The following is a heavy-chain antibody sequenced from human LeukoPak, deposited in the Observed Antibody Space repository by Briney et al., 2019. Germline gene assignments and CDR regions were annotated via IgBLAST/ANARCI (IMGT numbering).Heavy chain of an antibody. D-gene: IGHD3-22*01. Sequence: PGGSLRLSCAASGFTFSSYGMHWVRQAPGKGLEWVAFIRYDGSNKYYADSVKGRFTISRDNSKNTLYLQMNSLRAEDTAVYYCARDFSPYYYDSSGLNWGQGTLVTVSS. CDR2: IRYDGSNK. V-gene: IGHV3-30*02. CDR1: GFTFSSYG. CDR3: ARDFSPYYYDSSGLN. J-gene: IGHJ4*02.